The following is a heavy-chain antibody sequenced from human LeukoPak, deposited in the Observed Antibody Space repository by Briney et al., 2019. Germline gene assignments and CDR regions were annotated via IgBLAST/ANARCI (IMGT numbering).Heavy chain of an antibody. Sequence: ASVKVSCKASGGTFSSYAISWVRQAPGQGLEWMGGIIPIFGTANYAQKFQGRVTITADESTSTAYMELSSLRSEDTAVYYCASPLLDGYNYGILEYYFDYWGQGTLVTVSS. CDR3: ASPLLDGYNYGILEYYFDY. V-gene: IGHV1-69*13. CDR2: IIPIFGTA. CDR1: GGTFSSYA. D-gene: IGHD5-24*01. J-gene: IGHJ4*02.